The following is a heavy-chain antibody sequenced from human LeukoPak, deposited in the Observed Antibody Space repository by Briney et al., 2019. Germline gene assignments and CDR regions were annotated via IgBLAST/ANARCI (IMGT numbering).Heavy chain of an antibody. CDR3: ARGGRFCFNGKCYPQSFDY. V-gene: IGHV1-18*01. CDR1: GYTFTTYG. J-gene: IGHJ4*02. D-gene: IGHD2-2*01. CDR2: ISVHNSDT. Sequence: GASVKVSCKPSGYTFTTYGINWVRQAPGQGLEWMGWISVHNSDTNYAPKFQDRVTMTTDTSTGTAYMELRSLKSDDTAVFYCARGGRFCFNGKCYPQSFDYWGQGTLVTVSS.